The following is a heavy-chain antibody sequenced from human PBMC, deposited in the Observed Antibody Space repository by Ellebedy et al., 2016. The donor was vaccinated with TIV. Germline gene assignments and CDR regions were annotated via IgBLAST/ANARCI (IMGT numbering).Heavy chain of an antibody. J-gene: IGHJ4*02. CDR3: ARQGGVNFRVDY. V-gene: IGHV5-10-1*01. CDR2: IDPSDSYT. Sequence: GESLKISCKGSGYSFTSYWVSWVRQMPGKGLEWMGKIDPSDSYTNYSPSFRGHVTISADKSISTAYLQWSSLKASDTAMYYCARQGGVNFRVDYWGQGTLVTVSS. D-gene: IGHD3-16*01. CDR1: GYSFTSYW.